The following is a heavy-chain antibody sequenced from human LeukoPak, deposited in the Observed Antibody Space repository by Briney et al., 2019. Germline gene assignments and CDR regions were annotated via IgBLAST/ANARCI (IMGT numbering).Heavy chain of an antibody. J-gene: IGHJ4*02. CDR3: AKTRYSGYDQVDY. CDR1: GFTFSSYW. V-gene: IGHV3-7*03. Sequence: GGSLRLSCAASGFTFSSYWMSWVRQAPGKGLEWVANIKQDGSEKYYVDSVKGRFTISRDNAKNSLYLQMNSLRAEDTAVYYCAKTRYSGYDQVDYWGQGTLVTVSS. CDR2: IKQDGSEK. D-gene: IGHD5-12*01.